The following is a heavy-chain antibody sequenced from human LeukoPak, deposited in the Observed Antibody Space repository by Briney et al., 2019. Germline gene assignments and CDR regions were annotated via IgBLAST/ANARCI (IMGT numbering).Heavy chain of an antibody. CDR3: ARGGSMVRGVL. D-gene: IGHD3-10*01. Sequence: GGSLRLSCVVSGFTVSSDLMNWVRQAPGKGLEWVSAMNSGGETYYADSVRGQFIISRDKSRNTLYLQMNSLRVDDTAVYYCARGGSMVRGVLWGQGTLVTVSS. CDR2: MNSGGET. J-gene: IGHJ4*02. CDR1: GFTVSSDL. V-gene: IGHV3-53*01.